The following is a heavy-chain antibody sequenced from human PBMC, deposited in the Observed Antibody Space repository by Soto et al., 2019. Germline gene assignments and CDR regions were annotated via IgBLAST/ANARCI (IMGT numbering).Heavy chain of an antibody. CDR2: IRGIPYGGTT. Sequence: GGSLRLSCSAFGFSFGDYAMTWVRQAPGKGLEWVGFIRGIPYGGTTEHAASVRGRFSISRDDSKSIAYLQMNSLKSDDTAVYYCPSGENTGLITGWGQGTLVTVSS. CDR3: PSGENTGLITG. CDR1: GFSFGDYA. D-gene: IGHD5-18*01. J-gene: IGHJ4*02. V-gene: IGHV3-49*04.